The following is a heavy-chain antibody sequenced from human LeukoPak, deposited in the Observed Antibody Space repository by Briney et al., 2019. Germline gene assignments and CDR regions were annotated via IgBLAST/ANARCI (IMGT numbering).Heavy chain of an antibody. Sequence: SETLSLTCTVSGGSISGYYWSWIRQPPGQGLEWIGFIYYRGTSKYNPSLMSRVTMSLDTSKNQVSLKLSSVTAADTAVYYCARHYCSGGNCYYFDHWGQGTLVTVSS. CDR1: GGSISGYY. CDR2: IYYRGTS. V-gene: IGHV4-59*08. D-gene: IGHD2-15*01. CDR3: ARHYCSGGNCYYFDH. J-gene: IGHJ4*02.